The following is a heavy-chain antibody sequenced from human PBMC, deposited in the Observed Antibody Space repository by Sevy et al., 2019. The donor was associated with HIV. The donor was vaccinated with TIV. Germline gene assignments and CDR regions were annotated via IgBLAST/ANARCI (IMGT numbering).Heavy chain of an antibody. CDR1: GFTFSSYS. V-gene: IGHV3-48*01. CDR2: ISSSSSTI. D-gene: IGHD3-10*01. Sequence: GGSLRLSCAASGFTFSSYSMNWVRQAPGKGLEWVSYISSSSSTIYYADSLKGRFTLSRDNAKNSLYLQMNSLRAEDTAVYYCATTPRGVLYYYYYGMDVWGQGTTVTVSS. J-gene: IGHJ6*02. CDR3: ATTPRGVLYYYYYGMDV.